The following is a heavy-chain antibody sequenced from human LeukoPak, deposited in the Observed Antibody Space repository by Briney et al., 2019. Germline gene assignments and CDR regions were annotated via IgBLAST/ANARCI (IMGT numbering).Heavy chain of an antibody. V-gene: IGHV1-46*01. J-gene: IGHJ4*02. D-gene: IGHD3-9*01. Sequence: ASVKVSCKASGYTFTSYYMHWVRQAPGQGLEWMGIINPSGGSTSYAQRFQGRVTMTGDTSTSTVYMELSSLRSEDTAVYYCARDRAALRYFERGGPDYWGQGTLVTVSS. CDR3: ARDRAALRYFERGGPDY. CDR1: GYTFTSYY. CDR2: INPSGGST.